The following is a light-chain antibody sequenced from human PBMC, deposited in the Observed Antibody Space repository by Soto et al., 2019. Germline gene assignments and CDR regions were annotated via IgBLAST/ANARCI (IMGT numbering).Light chain of an antibody. V-gene: IGLV2-23*02. CDR1: SSDVGSYNL. CDR2: EVS. Sequence: QSVLTQPASVSGSPGQSITISCTGTSSDVGSYNLVSWYQHHPGKAPKLLISEVSKRPSGVSNRFSGSKSGNTASLTISGLQAEDDADYYCCSYAGRFYVLAAGTKVSDL. CDR3: CSYAGRFYV. J-gene: IGLJ1*01.